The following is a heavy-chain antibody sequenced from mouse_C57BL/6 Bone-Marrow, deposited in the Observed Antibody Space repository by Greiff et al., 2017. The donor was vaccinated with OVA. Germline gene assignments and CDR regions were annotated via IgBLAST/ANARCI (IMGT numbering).Heavy chain of an antibody. Sequence: QVQLQQPGAELVRPGSSVKLSCKASGYTFTSYWMHWVKQRPIQGLEWIGNIDPSDSETHYNQKFKDKATLTVDKSSSTAYMQLSSLTSEDSAVYYLAASVYYYGSSWGFAYWGQGTLVTVSA. D-gene: IGHD1-1*01. V-gene: IGHV1-52*01. CDR2: IDPSDSET. CDR1: GYTFTSYW. CDR3: AASVYYYGSSWGFAY. J-gene: IGHJ3*01.